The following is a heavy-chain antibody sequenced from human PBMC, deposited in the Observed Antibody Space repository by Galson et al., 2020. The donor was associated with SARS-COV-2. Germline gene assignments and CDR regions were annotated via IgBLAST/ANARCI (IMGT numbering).Heavy chain of an antibody. Sequence: PSETLSLTCTVSGGSISSGDYYWSWIRQHPGKGLEWIGYIYYSGITYYNPSLKSRVTISVDTSKNQFSLKLNSVTAADTAVYYCVRVRDGDFNPFDYWGQGTLVTVSS. CDR1: GGSISSGDYY. J-gene: IGHJ4*02. CDR2: IYYSGIT. D-gene: IGHD2-21*02. V-gene: IGHV4-31*03. CDR3: VRVRDGDFNPFDY.